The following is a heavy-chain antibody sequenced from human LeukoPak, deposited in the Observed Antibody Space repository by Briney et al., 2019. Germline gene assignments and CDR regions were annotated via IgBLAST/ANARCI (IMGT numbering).Heavy chain of an antibody. CDR1: GFTFSSYA. J-gene: IGHJ4*02. CDR2: ISGSGGST. Sequence: PGGSLRLSCAASGFTFSSYAMSWVRQAPGKGLEWVSAISGSGGSTYYADSVKGRFTISRDNSKNTLYLQMNSLRAEDTAVYYCAKEGYSSSWGVNYFDYWGQGTLVTVSS. D-gene: IGHD6-13*01. CDR3: AKEGYSSSWGVNYFDY. V-gene: IGHV3-23*01.